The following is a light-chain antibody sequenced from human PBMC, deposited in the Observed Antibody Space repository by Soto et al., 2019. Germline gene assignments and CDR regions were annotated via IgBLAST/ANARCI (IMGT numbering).Light chain of an antibody. V-gene: IGKV2-28*01. CDR3: MQPLQRPST. Sequence: DTVVTKSPSYIIVTPGQRASIPCTPTYSLLQSNGNNYFHWYVQKPGQSPQLLIYMASTRASGVPDRFSGSGSGTDFTLKISRVEAEDVGVYYCMQPLQRPSTFGQGTKVDI. CDR1: YSLLQSNGNNY. J-gene: IGKJ1*01. CDR2: MAS.